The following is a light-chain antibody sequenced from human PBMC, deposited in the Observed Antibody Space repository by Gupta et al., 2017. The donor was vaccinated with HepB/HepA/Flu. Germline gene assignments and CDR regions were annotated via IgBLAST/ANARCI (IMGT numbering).Light chain of an antibody. J-gene: IGKJ4*01. CDR3: QQLNSFPLT. CDR1: QGISSY. Sequence: DIQLTHSPSFLSASVGDRVTITCRASQGISSYLAWYQQKPGKAPKLLIYAASTLQSGVPSRFSGSGSGTEFTVTISSLQPEDFATYYCQQLNSFPLTFGGGTKVEIK. CDR2: AAS. V-gene: IGKV1-9*01.